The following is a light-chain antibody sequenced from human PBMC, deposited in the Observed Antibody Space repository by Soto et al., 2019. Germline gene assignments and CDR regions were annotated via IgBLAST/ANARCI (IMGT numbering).Light chain of an antibody. CDR1: QSVSSN. Sequence: EIVLTQSPGTLSLSPGERATLSCRASQSVSSNLAWYQQKPGQAPRLLIYGASTRATGIPARFSGSGSGTEFTLTISSLQSEDVAVYYCQQYDNWPPYTFGQGTKVDIK. J-gene: IGKJ2*01. CDR2: GAS. CDR3: QQYDNWPPYT. V-gene: IGKV3-15*01.